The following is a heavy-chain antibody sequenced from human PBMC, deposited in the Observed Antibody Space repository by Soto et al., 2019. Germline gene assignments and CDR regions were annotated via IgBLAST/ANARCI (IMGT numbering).Heavy chain of an antibody. V-gene: IGHV1-18*01. Sequence: GASVKVSCKASGYTFTSYGISWVRQAPGQGLEWMGWISAYNGNTNYTQKLQGRVTMTTDTSTSTAYMELRSLRSDDTAVYYCARMDIVVVPAAIYYYGMDVWGQGTTVTVSS. J-gene: IGHJ6*02. CDR1: GYTFTSYG. CDR2: ISAYNGNT. D-gene: IGHD2-2*03. CDR3: ARMDIVVVPAAIYYYGMDV.